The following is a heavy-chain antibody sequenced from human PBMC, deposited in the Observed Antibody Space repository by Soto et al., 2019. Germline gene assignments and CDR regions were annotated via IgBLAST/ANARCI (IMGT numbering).Heavy chain of an antibody. Sequence: GGSLRLSCAASGFTFSDYAMHWVRQAPGKGLEWVAFISFDVTTKYYADSVKVRFSISRDNSGNTLYLQIHSLRAEDTDVYYCARAAHISNWYGSYWGQGTLVTVSS. V-gene: IGHV3-30-3*01. J-gene: IGHJ4*02. CDR1: GFTFSDYA. CDR2: ISFDVTTK. CDR3: ARAAHISNWYGSY. D-gene: IGHD1-20*01.